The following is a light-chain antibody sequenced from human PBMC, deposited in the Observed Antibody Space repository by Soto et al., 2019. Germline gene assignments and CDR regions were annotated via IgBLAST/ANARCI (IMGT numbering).Light chain of an antibody. CDR3: CSYAGSYTHV. J-gene: IGLJ1*01. CDR2: DVT. V-gene: IGLV2-11*01. CDR1: SSDVGGYNY. Sequence: QSALTQPRSVSGSRGQSVTISCTGTSSDVGGYNYVSWYQQHPGKAPKLIMYDVTKRPSGVPDRFSGSKSGNTASLTISGLQAEDEAVYYCCSYAGSYTHVFGTGTKLTVL.